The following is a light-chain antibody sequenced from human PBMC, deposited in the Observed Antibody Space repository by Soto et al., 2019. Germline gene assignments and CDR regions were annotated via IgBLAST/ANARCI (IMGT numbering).Light chain of an antibody. J-gene: IGLJ1*01. CDR2: GNS. V-gene: IGLV1-40*01. Sequence: QSVLTQPPSVSGAPGQRVTISCTGSSSNIGAGYDVHWYQQLPGTAPKLLIYGNSNRPSGVPDRFSGSKSGTSASLAITGLQAEDEADYYCQSYDSGLSGFDVFGTGTKVTVL. CDR1: SSNIGAGYD. CDR3: QSYDSGLSGFDV.